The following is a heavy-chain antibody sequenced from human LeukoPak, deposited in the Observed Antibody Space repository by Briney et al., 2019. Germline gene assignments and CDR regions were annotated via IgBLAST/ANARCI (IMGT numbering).Heavy chain of an antibody. CDR3: AKDRYCSGGSCYGFDY. V-gene: IGHV3-30*18. D-gene: IGHD2-15*01. Sequence: GGSLRLSCAASGFTFSSYGMHWVRQAPGKGLEWVAVISCDGSNKYYADSVKGRFTISRDNSKNTLYLQMNSLRAEDTVVYYCAKDRYCSGGSCYGFDYWGQGTLVTVSS. J-gene: IGHJ4*02. CDR1: GFTFSSYG. CDR2: ISCDGSNK.